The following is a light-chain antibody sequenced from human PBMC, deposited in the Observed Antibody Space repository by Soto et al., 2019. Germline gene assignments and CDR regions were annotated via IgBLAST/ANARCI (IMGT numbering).Light chain of an antibody. CDR1: SSNIGAGYD. Sequence: QSVLTQPPSVSGAPGQRVTISCTGSSSNIGAGYDVPWYQHLPGTAPKLLIFSNNNRPSGVPDRFSGSKSGTSASLAITGLQAEDEADYYCQSYDSSLSGYVAFGGGTKLTVL. CDR3: QSYDSSLSGYVA. J-gene: IGLJ2*01. CDR2: SNN. V-gene: IGLV1-40*01.